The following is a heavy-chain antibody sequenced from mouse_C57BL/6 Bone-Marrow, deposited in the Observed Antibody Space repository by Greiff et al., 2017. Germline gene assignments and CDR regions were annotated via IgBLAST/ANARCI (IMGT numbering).Heavy chain of an antibody. D-gene: IGHD6-1*01. CDR3: ARGLLYYYAMDY. CDR2: ISDGGSYT. J-gene: IGHJ4*01. Sequence: EVQRVESGGGLVKPGGSLKLSCAASGFTFSSYAMSWVRQTPEKRLEWVATISDGGSYTYYPDNVKGRFTISRDNAKNNLYLQMSHLKSEDTAMYYCARGLLYYYAMDYWGQGTSVTVSS. V-gene: IGHV5-4*01. CDR1: GFTFSSYA.